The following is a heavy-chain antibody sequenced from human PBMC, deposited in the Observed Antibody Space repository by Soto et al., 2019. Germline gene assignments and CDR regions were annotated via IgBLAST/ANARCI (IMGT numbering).Heavy chain of an antibody. CDR3: ARDRIYSSSWHDY. Sequence: QVQLVESGGGVVQPGRSLRLSCAASGFTFSSYAMHWVRQAPGKGLEWVAVISYDGSNKYYADSVKGRFTISRGNSKNTLYLQMNSLRAEDTAVYYCARDRIYSSSWHDYWGQGTLVTVSS. CDR2: ISYDGSNK. D-gene: IGHD6-13*01. J-gene: IGHJ4*02. V-gene: IGHV3-30-3*01. CDR1: GFTFSSYA.